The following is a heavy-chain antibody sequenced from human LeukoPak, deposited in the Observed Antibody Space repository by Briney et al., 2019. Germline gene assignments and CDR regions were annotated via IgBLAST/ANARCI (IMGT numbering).Heavy chain of an antibody. J-gene: IGHJ4*02. V-gene: IGHV3-9*01. D-gene: IGHD6-13*01. CDR2: ISWNSGSI. CDR1: GFTFDDYA. Sequence: GRSLRLSCAASGFTFDDYAMRWVRQAPGKGLEWVSGISWNSGSIGYADSVKGRFTTSRDNAKNSLYLQMNSLRAEDTALYYCAKDAPYSSSWYYFDYWGQGTLVTVSS. CDR3: AKDAPYSSSWYYFDY.